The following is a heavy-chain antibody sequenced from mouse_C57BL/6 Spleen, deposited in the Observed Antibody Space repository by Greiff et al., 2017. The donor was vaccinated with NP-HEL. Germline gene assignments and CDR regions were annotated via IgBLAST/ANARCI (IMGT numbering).Heavy chain of an antibody. J-gene: IGHJ2*01. Sequence: QVQLQRSGAELVKPGASVKLSCKASGYTFTSYCMHWVKQRPGQGLEWIGMIYPDSGSTNYNEKFKGKATLTVDKSSSTVYMQLSSLTSEDAAVYDYARGKLGRAYFDYWGQGTTLTVSS. D-gene: IGHD4-1*01. V-gene: IGHV1-64*01. CDR2: IYPDSGST. CDR3: ARGKLGRAYFDY. CDR1: GYTFTSYC.